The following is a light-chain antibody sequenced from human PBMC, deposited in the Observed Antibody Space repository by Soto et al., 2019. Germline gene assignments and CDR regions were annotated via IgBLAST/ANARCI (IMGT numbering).Light chain of an antibody. CDR2: DVS. CDR1: QSISGW. V-gene: IGKV1-5*01. Sequence: DIQMTQSPSTLSASVGDRVTITCRASQSISGWLAWYQQKPGKXPKLLIYDVSSLESGVPSRFSGSGSGTELTLAISSLQPDDFETYYCQQYNSYPWTFGQGTKVDIK. J-gene: IGKJ1*01. CDR3: QQYNSYPWT.